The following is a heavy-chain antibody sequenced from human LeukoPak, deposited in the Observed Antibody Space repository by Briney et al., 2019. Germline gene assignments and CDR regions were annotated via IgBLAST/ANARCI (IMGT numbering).Heavy chain of an antibody. V-gene: IGHV4-39*01. CDR2: IYYSGST. D-gene: IGHD6-13*01. CDR3: ARQRYSSSYYFEY. CDR1: GGSISSSSHY. J-gene: IGHJ4*02. Sequence: SETLSLTCIVSGGSISSSSHYWGWIRQPPGKGLEWIGSIYYSGSTYYNSSLKSRVTISVDTSKDQFSLNLSSVTAADTAVYYCARQRYSSSYYFEYWGQGTLAIVSS.